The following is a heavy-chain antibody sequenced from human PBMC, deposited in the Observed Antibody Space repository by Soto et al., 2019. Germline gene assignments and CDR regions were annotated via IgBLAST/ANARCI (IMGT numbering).Heavy chain of an antibody. V-gene: IGHV4-59*02. D-gene: IGHD2-15*01. Sequence: PPETLSLTCTVSGGSVTTYYWTWIRQPPGKGLEWMGHIFYRGTTNYNPSLKSRVTMSVDTSKNQFSLKLTSVTAADTAVYYCARLPFCSGATCYSPDYWGQGALVTVSS. CDR3: ARLPFCSGATCYSPDY. J-gene: IGHJ4*02. CDR2: IFYRGTT. CDR1: GGSVTTYY.